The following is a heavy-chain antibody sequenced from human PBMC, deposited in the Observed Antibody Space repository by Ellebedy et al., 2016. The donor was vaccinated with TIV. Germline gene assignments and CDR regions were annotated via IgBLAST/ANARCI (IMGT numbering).Heavy chain of an antibody. CDR2: IKQDGSEK. V-gene: IGHV3-7*03. Sequence: PGGSLRLSCAASGFTFEDFAMHWVRQAPGKGLEWVAYIKQDGSEKYYVDSVKGRFTISRDNAKNSLYLQMNSLRAEDTAVYYCARGRSFNWGQGTLVTVSS. J-gene: IGHJ4*02. D-gene: IGHD3-10*01. CDR1: GFTFEDFA. CDR3: ARGRSFN.